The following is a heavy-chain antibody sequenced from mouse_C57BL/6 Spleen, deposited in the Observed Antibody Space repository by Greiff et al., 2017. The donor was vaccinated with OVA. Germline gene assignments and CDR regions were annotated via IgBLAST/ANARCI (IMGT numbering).Heavy chain of an antibody. J-gene: IGHJ4*01. Sequence: VKRVESGPGLVQPSQSLSITCTVSGFSLTSYGVHWVRQSPGKGLEWLGVIWSGGSTDYNAAFISRLSISKDNSKSQVFFKMNSLQADDTAIYYCARPITTVVADYAMDYWGQGTSVTVSS. D-gene: IGHD1-1*01. CDR1: GFSLTSYG. V-gene: IGHV2-2*01. CDR2: IWSGGST. CDR3: ARPITTVVADYAMDY.